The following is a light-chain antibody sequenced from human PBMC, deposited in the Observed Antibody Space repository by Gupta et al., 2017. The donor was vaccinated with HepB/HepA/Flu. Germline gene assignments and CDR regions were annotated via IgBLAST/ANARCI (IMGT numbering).Light chain of an antibody. CDR2: AAS. CDR1: QGIRNY. J-gene: IGKJ1*01. CDR3: LQHNSYPWT. V-gene: IGKV1-17*01. Sequence: DIQMTQSPSSLSASVGDRVTITCRASQGIRNYLGWYQQKPGKAPKRLIYAASSLHSGVPSRFSGSGSGTEFTLTISSLQPEDFATYYCLQHNSYPWTFGQGTKVEIK.